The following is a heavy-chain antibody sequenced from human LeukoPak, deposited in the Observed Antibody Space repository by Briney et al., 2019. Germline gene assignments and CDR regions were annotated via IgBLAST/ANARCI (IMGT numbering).Heavy chain of an antibody. CDR1: GGSISSYY. V-gene: IGHV4-4*07. D-gene: IGHD6-19*01. CDR2: IYTTGST. CDR3: AREVAVAGTVDY. Sequence: PSETLSLTCTVSGGSISSYYWTWIRQPAGKGLEWIGRIYTTGSTNYNPSLNSRVTMSVDTSKNQFSLKLSSVTAADTALYYCAREVAVAGTVDYWGQGTLVTVSS. J-gene: IGHJ4*02.